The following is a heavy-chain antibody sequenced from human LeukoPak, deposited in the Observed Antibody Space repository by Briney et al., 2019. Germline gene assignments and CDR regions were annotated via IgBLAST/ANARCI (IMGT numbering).Heavy chain of an antibody. CDR1: GFTFSSFS. D-gene: IGHD6-13*01. V-gene: IGHV3-30-3*01. J-gene: IGHJ4*02. Sequence: GGSLRLSCEASGFTFSSFSMHWVRQAPGKGLEWVAVMSYDGSTKYYADSVKGRFTISRDNSMNTLFLQMNSLRAEDTALYYCATYSTSWTSFDYWGQGTLVTVSS. CDR3: ATYSTSWTSFDY. CDR2: MSYDGSTK.